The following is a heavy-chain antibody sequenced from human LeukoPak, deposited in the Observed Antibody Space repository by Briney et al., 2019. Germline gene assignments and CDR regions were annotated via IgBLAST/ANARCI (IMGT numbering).Heavy chain of an antibody. J-gene: IGHJ6*02. Sequence: GGSLRLSCAASGFTFSSYAMHRVRQAPGKGLEWVAVISYDGSNKYYADSVKGRFTISRDNSKNTLYLQMNSLRAEDTAVYYCARDTYYYDSSGSLGYGMDVWGQGTTVTVSS. CDR2: ISYDGSNK. D-gene: IGHD3-22*01. V-gene: IGHV3-30-3*01. CDR3: ARDTYYYDSSGSLGYGMDV. CDR1: GFTFSSYA.